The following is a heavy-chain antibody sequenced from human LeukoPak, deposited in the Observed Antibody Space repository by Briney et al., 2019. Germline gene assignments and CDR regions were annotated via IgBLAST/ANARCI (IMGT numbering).Heavy chain of an antibody. CDR1: GFTFSSYS. CDR3: AREGTAAATHMSFDF. D-gene: IGHD6-13*01. J-gene: IGHJ4*02. CDR2: MSCSSTYI. V-gene: IGHV3-21*01. Sequence: PGGSLRLSCEASGFTFSSYSMHWVRQAPGKGLEWVSSMSCSSTYIYYADSVKGRFTISRDNPKNSLYLQMNSLRAEDTAVYYWAREGTAAATHMSFDFGGQGTLVTVSS.